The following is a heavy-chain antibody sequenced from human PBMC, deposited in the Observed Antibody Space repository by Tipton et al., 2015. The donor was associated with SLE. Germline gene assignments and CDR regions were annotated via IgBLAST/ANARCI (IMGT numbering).Heavy chain of an antibody. CDR2: IYYSGST. Sequence: TLSLTCTVSGGSISSSSYYWGWIRQPPGKGLEWIGSIYYSGSTYYNPSLKSRVTISVDTSKNQFSLKLSSVTAADTAVYYCAREYYDSSGYYVPFDYWGQGTLVTVSS. D-gene: IGHD3-22*01. V-gene: IGHV4-39*02. CDR3: AREYYDSSGYYVPFDY. CDR1: GGSISSSSYY. J-gene: IGHJ4*02.